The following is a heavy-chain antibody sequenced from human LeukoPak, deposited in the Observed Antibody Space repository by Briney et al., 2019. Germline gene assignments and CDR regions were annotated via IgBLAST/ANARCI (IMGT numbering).Heavy chain of an antibody. J-gene: IGHJ4*02. V-gene: IGHV1-8*01. D-gene: IGHD5-18*01. CDR1: GYTFTSYD. CDR3: AKRGYSYGDFDY. Sequence: GASVKVSCKASGYTFTSYDIHWVRQATGQGLEWMGWVNPNSGNTGYAQKFQGRVIMTRNTSISTAYMEVSSLRSEDTAVYYCAKRGYSYGDFDYWGQGTLVTVSS. CDR2: VNPNSGNT.